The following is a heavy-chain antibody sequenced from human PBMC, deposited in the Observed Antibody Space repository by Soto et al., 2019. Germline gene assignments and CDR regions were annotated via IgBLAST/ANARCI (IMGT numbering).Heavy chain of an antibody. CDR1: GGTFSSYT. Sequence: GASVKVSCKASGGTFSSYTISWVRQAPGQGLEWMGRIIPILGIANYAQKFQGRVTITADKSTSTAYMELSSLRSEDTAVYYCARDSYYYGSGSYNNWFDPWGQGTLVTVS. V-gene: IGHV1-69*04. J-gene: IGHJ5*02. CDR2: IIPILGIA. CDR3: ARDSYYYGSGSYNNWFDP. D-gene: IGHD3-10*01.